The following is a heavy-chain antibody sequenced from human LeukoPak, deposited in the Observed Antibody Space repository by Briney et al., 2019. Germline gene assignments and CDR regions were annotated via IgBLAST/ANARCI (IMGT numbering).Heavy chain of an antibody. J-gene: IGHJ5*02. CDR3: ARGAYDYVWGSYMESNWFDP. V-gene: IGHV4-59*12. CDR1: GGSISSYY. Sequence: SETLSLTCTVSGGSISSYYWSWIRQPPGKGLEWIGYIYYSGSTNYNPSLKSRVTISVDTSKNQFSLKLSSVTAADTAVYYCARGAYDYVWGSYMESNWFDPWGQGTLVTVSS. D-gene: IGHD3-16*01. CDR2: IYYSGST.